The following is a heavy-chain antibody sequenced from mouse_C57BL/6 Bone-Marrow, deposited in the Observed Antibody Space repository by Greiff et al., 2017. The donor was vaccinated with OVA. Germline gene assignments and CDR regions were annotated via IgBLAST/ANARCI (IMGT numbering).Heavy chain of an antibody. V-gene: IGHV5-9-1*02. CDR1: GFTFSSYA. CDR3: TRARDYSNYGLFAY. J-gene: IGHJ3*01. Sequence: DVMLVESGEGLVKPGGSLKLSCAASGFTFSSYAMSWVRQTPEKRLEWVAYISSGGDYIYYADTVKGRFTISRDNARNTLYLQMSSLKSEDTAMYYCTRARDYSNYGLFAYWGQGTLVTVSA. CDR2: ISSGGDYI. D-gene: IGHD2-5*01.